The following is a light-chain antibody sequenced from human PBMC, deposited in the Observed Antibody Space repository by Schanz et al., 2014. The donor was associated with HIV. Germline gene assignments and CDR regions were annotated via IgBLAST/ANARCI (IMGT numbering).Light chain of an antibody. CDR2: DVT. V-gene: IGLV2-14*03. J-gene: IGLJ1*01. Sequence: QSALTQPASVSGSPGQSITISCTGTSSDVGGYNYVSWYQQHPGEAPKLLIYDVTNRPSGVSNRFSGSKSGNTASLAISGLQAEDEADYYCSSLTSSSPLYVFGTGTKLTVL. CDR3: SSLTSSSPLYV. CDR1: SSDVGGYNY.